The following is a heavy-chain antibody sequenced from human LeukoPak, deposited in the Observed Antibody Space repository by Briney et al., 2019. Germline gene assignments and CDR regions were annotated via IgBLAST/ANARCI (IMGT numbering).Heavy chain of an antibody. CDR3: ARENSGSDYQFDC. D-gene: IGHD1-26*01. Sequence: GGSLRLSCAASGFIFSTYSMNWVRQAPGKGLEWVSSISSSTSYIYYADSVKGRFTISRDNAKNSLYLQMNSLRPEDTAVYYCARENSGSDYQFDCWGQGTLVTVSS. CDR1: GFIFSTYS. CDR2: ISSSTSYI. V-gene: IGHV3-21*01. J-gene: IGHJ4*02.